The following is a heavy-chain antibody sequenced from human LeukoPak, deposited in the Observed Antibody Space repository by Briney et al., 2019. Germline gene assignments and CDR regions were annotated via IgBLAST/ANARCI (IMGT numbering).Heavy chain of an antibody. V-gene: IGHV4-4*02. D-gene: IGHD4-17*01. CDR2: IYHSGST. Sequence: PSETLSLTCAVSGGSISSSNWWSWVRQPPGKGLEWIGEIYHSGSTNYNPSLKSRVTISVDKSKNQFSLKLSSVTAADTAVYYCARVATVTTIKRSYYMDVWGKGTTVTVSS. J-gene: IGHJ6*03. CDR1: GGSISSSNW. CDR3: ARVATVTTIKRSYYMDV.